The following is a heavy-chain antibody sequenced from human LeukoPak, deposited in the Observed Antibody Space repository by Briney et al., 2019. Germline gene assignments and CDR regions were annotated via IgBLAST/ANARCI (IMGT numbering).Heavy chain of an antibody. V-gene: IGHV3-9*01. Sequence: GGSLRLSCVASGFTFDDYAMHWVRQAPGKGLEWVSGISWNSGNIGYGDSVKGRFTISRDNAKNSLYLQMNSLRAEDTALYYCAKDTITMVRGVTEGWFDYWGQGTLVTVSS. CDR1: GFTFDDYA. J-gene: IGHJ4*02. D-gene: IGHD3-10*01. CDR2: ISWNSGNI. CDR3: AKDTITMVRGVTEGWFDY.